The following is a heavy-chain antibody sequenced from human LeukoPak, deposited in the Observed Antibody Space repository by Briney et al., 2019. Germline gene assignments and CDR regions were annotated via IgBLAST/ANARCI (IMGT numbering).Heavy chain of an antibody. Sequence: PSETLSLTCTVSGGSISSHYLSWIRQPPGKGLEWIGYIYYSGITNYNPSLKSRVTISVDTSKNQFSLKLSSVTAADTAVYYCAINYYDSSGYFQGIDYWGQGTLVTVSS. V-gene: IGHV4-59*11. J-gene: IGHJ4*02. CDR1: GGSISSHY. CDR2: IYYSGIT. D-gene: IGHD3-22*01. CDR3: AINYYDSSGYFQGIDY.